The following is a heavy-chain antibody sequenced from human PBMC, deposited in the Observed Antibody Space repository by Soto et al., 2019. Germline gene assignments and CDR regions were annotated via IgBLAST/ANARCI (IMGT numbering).Heavy chain of an antibody. CDR3: ARPVSSSFYYGMDV. CDR1: GGSFSGYY. Sequence: PSETLSLTCAVYGGSFSGYYWSWIRQPPGKGLEWIGEINHSGGTNYNPSLKSRVTISVDTSKNQFSLKLSSVTAADTAMYYCARPVSSSFYYGMDVWGQGTTVTVSS. J-gene: IGHJ6*02. D-gene: IGHD6-6*01. V-gene: IGHV4-34*01. CDR2: INHSGGT.